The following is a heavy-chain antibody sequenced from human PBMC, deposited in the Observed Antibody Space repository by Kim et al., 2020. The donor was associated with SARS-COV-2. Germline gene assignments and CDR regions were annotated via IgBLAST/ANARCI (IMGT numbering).Heavy chain of an antibody. CDR2: IIHSGST. CDR1: GGSFSGYY. CDR3: ARGTDYDVLTGVYSVGHYYGMDV. D-gene: IGHD3-9*01. V-gene: IGHV4-34*01. J-gene: IGHJ6*02. Sequence: SETLSLTCAVYGGSFSGYYWTWIRQPPGKGLEWIGEIIHSGSTNYNPSLKSRVTISVDTSKNQLSLKLSSVTAADTAVYYCARGTDYDVLTGVYSVGHYYGMDVWGQGTTVTVSS.